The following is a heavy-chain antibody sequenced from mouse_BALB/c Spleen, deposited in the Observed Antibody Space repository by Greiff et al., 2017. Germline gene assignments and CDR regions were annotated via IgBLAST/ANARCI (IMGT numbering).Heavy chain of an antibody. J-gene: IGHJ4*01. V-gene: IGHV5-6-5*01. CDR2: ISSGGST. CDR3: ARQDYYGRDYYAMDY. CDR1: GFTFSSYA. D-gene: IGHD1-1*01. Sequence: EVKLVESGGGLVKPGGSLKLSCAASGFTFSSYAMSWVRQTPEKRLEWVASISSGGSTYYPDSVKGRFTISRDNARNILYLQMSSLRSEDTAMYYCARQDYYGRDYYAMDYWGQGTSVTVSS.